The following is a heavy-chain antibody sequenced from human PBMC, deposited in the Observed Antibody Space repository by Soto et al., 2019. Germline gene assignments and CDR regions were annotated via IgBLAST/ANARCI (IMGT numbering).Heavy chain of an antibody. CDR2: IFSGGST. CDR1: EFSVSDNY. V-gene: IGHV3-53*04. CDR3: TSRDY. Sequence: EVQLVESGGGLVLPGGSLRLACAASEFSVSDNYMNWVRQAPGKGLEWVAVIFSGGSTNYAGSVKGRFTISRLKSENTLYLQTSSLGPEDTAVYFCTSRDYWGRGTLVTVSS. J-gene: IGHJ4*02.